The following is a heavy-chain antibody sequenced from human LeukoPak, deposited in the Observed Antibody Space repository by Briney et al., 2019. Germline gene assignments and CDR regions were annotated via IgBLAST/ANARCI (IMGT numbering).Heavy chain of an antibody. CDR2: KKQDGSEK. Sequence: GVSLRLSCAASVFTFYDYGMSWVRQAPGKALEGVANKKQDGSEKYYVDSVKGRFTISRHNAKNSLYLQRNSLRAEDTAVYYCATSPGLGYSSSLTGVDYWGQGTLVTVSS. V-gene: IGHV3-7*01. CDR3: ATSPGLGYSSSLTGVDY. D-gene: IGHD6-6*01. J-gene: IGHJ4*02. CDR1: VFTFYDYG.